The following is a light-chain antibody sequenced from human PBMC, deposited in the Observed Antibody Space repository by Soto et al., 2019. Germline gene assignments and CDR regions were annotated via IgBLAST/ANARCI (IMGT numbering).Light chain of an antibody. CDR2: DNN. CDR3: GTWHSSLSAGV. Sequence: QSALTQPPSVSAAPGQKVTLSCSGSSSNIGNNYVSWYQQLPGTAPKLLIYDNNKRPSGIPDRFSGSKSGTSATLGITGLQTGDEADYYCGTWHSSLSAGVFGTGTKVTVL. J-gene: IGLJ1*01. CDR1: SSNIGNNY. V-gene: IGLV1-51*01.